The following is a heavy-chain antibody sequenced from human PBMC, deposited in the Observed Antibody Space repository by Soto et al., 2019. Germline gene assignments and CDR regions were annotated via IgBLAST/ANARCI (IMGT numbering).Heavy chain of an antibody. CDR2: IFSNDEK. D-gene: IGHD3-22*01. Sequence: SGPTLVNPTETLTLTCTVSGFSLSNARMGVSWIRQPPGKALEWLAHIFSNDEKSYSTSLKSRLTISKDTSKSQVVLTMTNMDPVDTATYYCARSNYYDSSGYYYFREGKYYFDYWGQGTLVTVSS. CDR3: ARSNYYDSSGYYYFREGKYYFDY. V-gene: IGHV2-26*01. J-gene: IGHJ4*02. CDR1: GFSLSNARMG.